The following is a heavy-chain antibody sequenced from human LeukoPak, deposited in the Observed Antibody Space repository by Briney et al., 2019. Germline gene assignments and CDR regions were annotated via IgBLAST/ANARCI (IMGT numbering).Heavy chain of an antibody. CDR1: GFTFSSYA. Sequence: PGGSLRLSCAASGFTFSSYAMSWVRQAPGKGLEWVSVISGSGGSTYYADSVKGRFTISRDNSKNTLYLQMNSLRAEDTAVYYCAKVSHYSGYDYVDYWGQGTLVTVSS. CDR3: AKVSHYSGYDYVDY. J-gene: IGHJ4*02. D-gene: IGHD5-12*01. CDR2: ISGSGGST. V-gene: IGHV3-23*01.